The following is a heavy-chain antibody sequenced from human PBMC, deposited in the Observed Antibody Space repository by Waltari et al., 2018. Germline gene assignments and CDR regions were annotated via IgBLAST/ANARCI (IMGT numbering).Heavy chain of an antibody. J-gene: IGHJ3*01. CDR3: ARNLTAWTTGTFDV. D-gene: IGHD2-21*02. CDR1: GGSISSSSYY. Sequence: QLQPQESGPGLVKPSETLSLTCPVPGGSISSSSYYWGWIRQPPGKGLEWIGGIYYSGSTYYNPSLKSRVTISVDTSKNQFSLKLSSVTAADTAVYYCARNLTAWTTGTFDVWGQGTMVTVSS. V-gene: IGHV4-39*07. CDR2: IYYSGST.